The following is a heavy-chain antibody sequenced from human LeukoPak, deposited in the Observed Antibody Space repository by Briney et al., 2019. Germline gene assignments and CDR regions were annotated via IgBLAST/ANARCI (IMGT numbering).Heavy chain of an antibody. CDR1: GFTFSAYS. CDR3: ARDLSAVAGHNRFDP. J-gene: IGHJ5*02. V-gene: IGHV3-21*01. D-gene: IGHD6-19*01. CDR2: ISTGSNYI. Sequence: GGSLLLSCAASGFTFSAYSMNWVRQAPGKGLEWVSSISTGSNYIYYADSVKGRFTISRDNAKNSLFLQMNSLRAEDTAVYYCARDLSAVAGHNRFDPWGQGTLVTVSS.